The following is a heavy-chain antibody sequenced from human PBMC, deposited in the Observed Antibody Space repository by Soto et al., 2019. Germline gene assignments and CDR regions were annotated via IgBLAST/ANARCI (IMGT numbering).Heavy chain of an antibody. CDR2: ISYDGGNK. D-gene: IGHD3-3*01. J-gene: IGHJ6*02. V-gene: IGHV3-30*18. CDR1: GFTFSSYG. CDR3: AKVRSGYGFLEWLSMGYYYYYGMDV. Sequence: GGSLRLSCAAPGFTFSSYGMHWVRQAPGKGLEWVAVISYDGGNKYYADSVKGRFTISRDNSKNTLYLQMNSLRAEDTAVYYCAKVRSGYGFLEWLSMGYYYYYGMDVWGQGTTVTVSS.